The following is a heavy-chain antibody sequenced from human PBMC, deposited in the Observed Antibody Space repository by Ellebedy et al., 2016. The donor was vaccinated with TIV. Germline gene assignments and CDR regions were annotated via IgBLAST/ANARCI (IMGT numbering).Heavy chain of an antibody. CDR1: GFSLSTSGVG. V-gene: IGHV2-5*02. J-gene: IGHJ6*02. CDR3: AHSRGLLWFGELSGGMDV. CDR2: IYWDDDK. Sequence: SGPTLVKPTQTLTLTCTFSGFSLSTSGVGVGWIRQPPGKALEWLALIYWDDDKRYSPSLKSRLTITKATSKNQVVLTMTNMDPVDTATYYCAHSRGLLWFGELSGGMDVWGQGTTVTVPS. D-gene: IGHD3-10*01.